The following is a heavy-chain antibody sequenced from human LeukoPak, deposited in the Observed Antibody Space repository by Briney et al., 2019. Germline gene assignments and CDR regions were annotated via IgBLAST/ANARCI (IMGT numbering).Heavy chain of an antibody. Sequence: ASVKVSCKASGYTFTSYAMNWVRQAPGQGLEWMGWINTNTGNPTYAQGFTGRFVLSLDTSVSTAYLQISSLKAEDTAVYYCARAGRRGYYYVDDAFDIWGQGTMVTVSS. CDR1: GYTFTSYA. V-gene: IGHV7-4-1*02. CDR2: INTNTGNP. J-gene: IGHJ3*02. D-gene: IGHD3-22*01. CDR3: ARAGRRGYYYVDDAFDI.